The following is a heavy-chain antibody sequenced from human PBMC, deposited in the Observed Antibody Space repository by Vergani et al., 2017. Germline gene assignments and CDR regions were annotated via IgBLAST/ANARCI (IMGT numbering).Heavy chain of an antibody. CDR2: IIPIFGTA. CDR1: GGTFSSYA. D-gene: IGHD2-2*01. V-gene: IGHV1-69*01. Sequence: QVQLVQSGAEVKKPGSSVKVSCKASGGTFSSYAISWVRQAPGQGLEWMGGIIPIFGTANYAQKFQGRVTITADESTSTAYMELSSLRSEDTAVYYCARGXDIVVVPAAARRNYYYYYMDVWGKGTRSPSP. J-gene: IGHJ6*03. CDR3: ARGXDIVVVPAAARRNYYYYYMDV.